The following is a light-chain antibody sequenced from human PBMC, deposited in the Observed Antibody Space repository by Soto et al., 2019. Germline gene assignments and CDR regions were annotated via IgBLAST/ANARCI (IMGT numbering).Light chain of an antibody. CDR3: QPLISYPFT. J-gene: IGKJ3*01. V-gene: IGKV1-9*01. Sequence: DIQLTQSPCLLSASVGDRVIITCRASKGISNYVAWFQQRPGKAPKVLIYAASTLQSGVPSRFSGSGSGTEFTLTISSLQPEDFATYFCQPLISYPFTFGPGTKVDIK. CDR1: KGISNY. CDR2: AAS.